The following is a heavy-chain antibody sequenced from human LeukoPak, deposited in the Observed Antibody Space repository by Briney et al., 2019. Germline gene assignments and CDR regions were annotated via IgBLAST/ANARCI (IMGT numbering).Heavy chain of an antibody. D-gene: IGHD6-6*01. Sequence: GGSLRLSCAASGFTFSNYAMSWVRQAPGKGLEWVSIIGYRGGSIYYAYSVQGRFTISRDNSKNTLSLQMNGLRPEDTAVYYCARELFASYYFDHWGQGTLVTVSS. CDR3: ARELFASYYFDH. J-gene: IGHJ4*02. V-gene: IGHV3-23*01. CDR1: GFTFSNYA. CDR2: IGYRGGSI.